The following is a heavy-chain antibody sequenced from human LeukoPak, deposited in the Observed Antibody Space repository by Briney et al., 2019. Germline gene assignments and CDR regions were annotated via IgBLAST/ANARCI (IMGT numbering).Heavy chain of an antibody. CDR2: INPSGGST. J-gene: IGHJ5*02. Sequence: ASVKVSCKASGYTFTSYYMHWVRQAPGQGLEWMGIINPSGGSTSYAQKFQGRVTMTRDMSTSTVYMELSSLRSEDTAVYYCAREPADYYGSGSFDPWGQGTLVTVSS. CDR3: AREPADYYGSGSFDP. CDR1: GYTFTSYY. D-gene: IGHD3-10*01. V-gene: IGHV1-46*01.